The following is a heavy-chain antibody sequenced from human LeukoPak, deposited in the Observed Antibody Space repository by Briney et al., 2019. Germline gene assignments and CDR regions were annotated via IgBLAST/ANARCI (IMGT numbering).Heavy chain of an antibody. J-gene: IGHJ6*03. CDR1: GYTFTGYY. Sequence: GASVKVSCKASGYTFTGYYMHWVRQAPGQGLEWMGWINPNSGGTNYAQKFQGRVTMTRDTSISTAYMELSSLRSDDTAVYYCARRVLLYDILTAYSHYYSYYMDVWGRGTTVTISS. D-gene: IGHD3-9*01. V-gene: IGHV1-2*02. CDR2: INPNSGGT. CDR3: ARRVLLYDILTAYSHYYSYYMDV.